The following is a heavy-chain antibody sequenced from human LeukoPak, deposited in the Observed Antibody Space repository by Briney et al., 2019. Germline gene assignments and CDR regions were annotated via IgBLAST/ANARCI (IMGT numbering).Heavy chain of an antibody. V-gene: IGHV3-30*03. CDR1: GFTFSSYS. Sequence: GGSLRLSCAASGFTFSSYSMNWVRQAPGKGLEWVAVISYDGSNKYYADSVKGRFTISRDNSKNTLYLQMNSLRAEDTAVYYCARHPLYGDYGGYLDYWGQGTLVTVSS. CDR3: ARHPLYGDYGGYLDY. CDR2: ISYDGSNK. J-gene: IGHJ4*02. D-gene: IGHD4-17*01.